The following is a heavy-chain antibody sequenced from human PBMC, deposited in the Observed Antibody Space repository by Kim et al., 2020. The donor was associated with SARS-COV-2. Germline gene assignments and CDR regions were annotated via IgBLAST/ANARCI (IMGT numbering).Heavy chain of an antibody. V-gene: IGHV4-39*01. CDR3: ARSTRVRRSTSCPANWFDT. Sequence: SETLSLTCTVSGGSISSSSYYWGWIRQPPGKGLEWIGSIYYSGSTYYNPSLKSRVTISVDTSKNQFSLKLSSVTAADTAVYYCARSTRVRRSTSCPANWFDTWGQGSLVTVSS. CDR2: IYYSGST. CDR1: GGSISSSSYY. J-gene: IGHJ5*02. D-gene: IGHD2-2*01.